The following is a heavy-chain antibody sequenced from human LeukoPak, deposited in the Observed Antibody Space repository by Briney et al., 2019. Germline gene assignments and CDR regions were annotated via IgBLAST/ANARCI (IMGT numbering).Heavy chain of an antibody. D-gene: IGHD6-13*01. J-gene: IGHJ4*02. Sequence: GGSLRLSCAASGFTFNSYSMNWVRQAPGKGLEWVSSISSSSSYIYYADSVEGRFTISRDNAKNSLYLQMNSLRAEDTAVYYCARDKDLAAAGTGFDYWGQGTLVTVSS. CDR2: ISSSSSYI. CDR3: ARDKDLAAAGTGFDY. V-gene: IGHV3-21*01. CDR1: GFTFNSYS.